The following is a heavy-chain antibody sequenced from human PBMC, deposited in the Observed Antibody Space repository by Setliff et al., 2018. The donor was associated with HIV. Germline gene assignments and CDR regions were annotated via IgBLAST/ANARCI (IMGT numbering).Heavy chain of an antibody. CDR3: ARAQEYYGSGSYFETIDY. J-gene: IGHJ4*02. CDR2: INTNTGNP. Sequence: GASVKVSCKASGDTFSNSLVTWVRQAPGQGLEWMGWINTNTGNPTYAQGITGRFVFSLDTSVSTAYLQISSLKAEDTAVYYCARAQEYYGSGSYFETIDYWGQGTLVTVSS. V-gene: IGHV7-4-1*02. CDR1: GDTFSNSL. D-gene: IGHD3-10*01.